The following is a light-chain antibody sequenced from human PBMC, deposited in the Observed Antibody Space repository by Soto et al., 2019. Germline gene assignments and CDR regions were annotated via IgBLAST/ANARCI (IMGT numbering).Light chain of an antibody. CDR3: QAWDSNTAVV. CDR2: RDN. CDR1: KLGDKY. J-gene: IGLJ2*01. Sequence: SYELTQPPSVSVSPGQTASITCSGDKLGDKYACWYQQKPGQSPVMVIYRDNKRPSGIPERFSGSNSGNTATLTISGTQAMDEADYYCQAWDSNTAVVFGGGTKLTVL. V-gene: IGLV3-1*01.